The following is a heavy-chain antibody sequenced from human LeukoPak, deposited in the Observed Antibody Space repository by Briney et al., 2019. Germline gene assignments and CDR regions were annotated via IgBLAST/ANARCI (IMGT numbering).Heavy chain of an antibody. Sequence: ASVKVSCKASGYTFSDFGISWVRQAPGQGLEWMGWTSTHNDNRNYLQKFQGRVTITADESTSTAYMELSSLRSEDTAVYYCAREHCTSTTCFHFDYWGQGTLVTVSS. V-gene: IGHV1-18*01. J-gene: IGHJ4*02. CDR3: AREHCTSTTCFHFDY. CDR1: GYTFSDFG. CDR2: TSTHNDNR. D-gene: IGHD2-2*01.